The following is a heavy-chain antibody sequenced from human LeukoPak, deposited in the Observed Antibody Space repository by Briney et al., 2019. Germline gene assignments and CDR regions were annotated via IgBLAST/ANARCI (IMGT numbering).Heavy chain of an antibody. CDR1: GFTVSSNY. D-gene: IGHD1-7*01. Sequence: PGGSLRLSCAASGFTVSSNYMTWVRQAPGKGLEWVSVIYSGGSTYYADSVKGRFTISRDNSKITLYLQMNSLRAEDTAVYYCARDLDGTSYFDYWGQGTLVTVSS. CDR3: ARDLDGTSYFDY. J-gene: IGHJ4*02. CDR2: IYSGGST. V-gene: IGHV3-53*01.